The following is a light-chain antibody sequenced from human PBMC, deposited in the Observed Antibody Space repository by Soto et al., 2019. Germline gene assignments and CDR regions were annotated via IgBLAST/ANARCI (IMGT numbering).Light chain of an antibody. CDR1: QSVNTN. V-gene: IGKV3-20*01. Sequence: EIVITQSPATLSVSPGERATFSCRASQSVNTNLAWYQLTPGQAPRILIYGASSGATGIPDRFSGSGSGTDCTLTFSRLEPEDFEIYYCQQYGGVPYTFGQGTKV. CDR3: QQYGGVPYT. CDR2: GAS. J-gene: IGKJ2*01.